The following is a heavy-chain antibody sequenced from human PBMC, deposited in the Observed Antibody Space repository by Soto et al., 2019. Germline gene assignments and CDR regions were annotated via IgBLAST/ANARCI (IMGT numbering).Heavy chain of an antibody. Sequence: LRLSCAASGFTFSNAWMSWVRQAPGKGLEWVGRIKSKTDGGTTDYAAPVKGRFTISRDDSKNTLYLQMNSLKTEDTAVYYCTTLKNYYGSGSYYKPPYYYYYGMDVWGQGTTVTVSS. CDR2: IKSKTDGGTT. V-gene: IGHV3-15*01. D-gene: IGHD3-10*01. CDR1: GFTFSNAW. CDR3: TTLKNYYGSGSYYKPPYYYYYGMDV. J-gene: IGHJ6*02.